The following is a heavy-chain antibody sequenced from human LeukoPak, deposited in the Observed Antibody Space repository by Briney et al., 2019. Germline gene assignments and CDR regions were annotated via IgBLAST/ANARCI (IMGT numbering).Heavy chain of an antibody. CDR1: GFTFSRYN. CDR3: AKDAQWLVPEGYYYYMDV. J-gene: IGHJ6*03. V-gene: IGHV3-21*01. Sequence: PGESLRLSCAGSGFTFSRYNMNWFRQAPGKGLERVSSISSSSSYIFYADSVKGRFTISRDNAKNSLYLQMNSLRAEDTAVYYCAKDAQWLVPEGYYYYMDVWGKGTTVTVSS. CDR2: ISSSSSYI. D-gene: IGHD6-19*01.